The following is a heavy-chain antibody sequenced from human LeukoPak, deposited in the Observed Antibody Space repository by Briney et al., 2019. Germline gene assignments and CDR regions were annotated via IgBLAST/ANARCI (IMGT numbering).Heavy chain of an antibody. Sequence: SETLSLTCAVSGYSISSGYYWGWIRQPPGKGLEWIGSIYHSGSTYNPSLKSRVTISVDTSKNQFSLKLSSVTAADTAVYYCARVVVVAAAREYYFDYWGQGTLVTVSS. J-gene: IGHJ4*02. D-gene: IGHD2-15*01. V-gene: IGHV4-38-2*01. CDR3: ARVVVVAAAREYYFDY. CDR2: IYHSGST. CDR1: GYSISSGYY.